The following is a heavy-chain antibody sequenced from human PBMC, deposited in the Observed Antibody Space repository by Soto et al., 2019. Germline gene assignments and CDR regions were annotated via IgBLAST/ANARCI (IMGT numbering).Heavy chain of an antibody. D-gene: IGHD6-19*01. Sequence: EVQLVESGGGLVKPGGSLRLSCAASGFTFSNAWMSWVRQAPGKGLEWVGRIKSKTDGGTTDYAAPVKGRFTISRDDSKNTLYLQMNSLKTEDTAVYYCTTASSSGWRDYFDYWGQGTLVTVSS. CDR3: TTASSSGWRDYFDY. J-gene: IGHJ4*02. CDR1: GFTFSNAW. CDR2: IKSKTDGGTT. V-gene: IGHV3-15*01.